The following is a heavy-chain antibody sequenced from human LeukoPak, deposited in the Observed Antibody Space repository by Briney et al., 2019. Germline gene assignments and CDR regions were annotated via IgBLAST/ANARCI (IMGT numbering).Heavy chain of an antibody. Sequence: PGASLRLSCAVSGFTVSSNYMTWVRQAPGKGLEWVSVIYSGGSIYYADSVKGRFTISRDISKNTMDLQLNSLRAEDTAVYYCASGKETSMAQGYWGQGTLVTVSS. CDR2: IYSGGSI. CDR3: ASGKETSMAQGY. J-gene: IGHJ4*02. CDR1: GFTVSSNY. V-gene: IGHV3-53*01. D-gene: IGHD5-18*01.